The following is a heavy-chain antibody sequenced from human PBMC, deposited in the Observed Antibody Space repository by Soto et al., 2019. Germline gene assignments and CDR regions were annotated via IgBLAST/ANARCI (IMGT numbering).Heavy chain of an antibody. Sequence: QVQLVESGGGVVQPGRSLRLSCAASGFTFSSYGMHWVRQAPGKGLEWVAVISYDGSNKYYADSVKGRFTISRDNSKNTLYLHMNSLRAEVTAVYYCAKGDCGSDCYSFDAFDILGQWTMVTVSS. J-gene: IGHJ3*02. CDR1: GFTFSSYG. D-gene: IGHD2-21*02. V-gene: IGHV3-30*18. CDR2: ISYDGSNK. CDR3: AKGDCGSDCYSFDAFDI.